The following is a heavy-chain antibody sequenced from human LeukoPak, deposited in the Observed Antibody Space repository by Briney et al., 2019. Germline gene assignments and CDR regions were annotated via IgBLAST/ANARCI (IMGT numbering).Heavy chain of an antibody. V-gene: IGHV3-21*05. J-gene: IGHJ4*02. CDR3: VRDANWGFDY. CDR1: GFAFSDYS. CDR2: IRGSCSGLGSGN. D-gene: IGHD7-27*01. Sequence: PGGSLRLSCATSGFAFSDYSMNWVRQAPGKGLEWVANIRGSCSGLGSGNYYADSVKGRFTISRDNAKNSLYLQMDSLRAEDTAFYHCVRDANWGFDYWGQGALVTVSS.